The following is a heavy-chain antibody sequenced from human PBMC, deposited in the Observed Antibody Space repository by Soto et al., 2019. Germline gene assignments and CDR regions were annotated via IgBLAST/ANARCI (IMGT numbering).Heavy chain of an antibody. V-gene: IGHV1-69*13. D-gene: IGHD2-2*01. CDR1: GGTFSSYA. J-gene: IGHJ6*02. CDR3: ASAYCSSTSCYKGNYYYYGMDV. Sequence: GASVKVSWKASGGTFSSYAISWVRQAPGQGLEWMGGIIPIFGTANYAQKFQGRVTITADEPTSTAYMELSSLRSEGTAVYYCASAYCSSTSCYKGNYYYYGMDVWGQGTTVTVSS. CDR2: IIPIFGTA.